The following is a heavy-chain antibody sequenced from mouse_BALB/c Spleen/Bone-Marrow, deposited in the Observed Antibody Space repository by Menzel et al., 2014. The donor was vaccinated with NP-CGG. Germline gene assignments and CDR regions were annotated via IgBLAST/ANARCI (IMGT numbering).Heavy chain of an antibody. CDR3: ARFPICYGNYGAMDY. CDR2: IAPGRGST. J-gene: IGHJ4*01. Sequence: DLVKPGASVKLSCKASGYTFASYWINWIKQRPGQGLEWIGRIAPGRGSTYYNEMFKGKATLTVDTSSSTAYIQLSSLSSKDSAVYYCARFPICYGNYGAMDYWGQGTSVAGSS. V-gene: IGHV1S41*01. CDR1: GYTFASYW. D-gene: IGHD2-1*01.